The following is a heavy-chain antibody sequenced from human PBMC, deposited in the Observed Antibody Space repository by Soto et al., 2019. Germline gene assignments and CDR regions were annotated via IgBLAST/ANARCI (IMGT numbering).Heavy chain of an antibody. CDR3: ARTHHSTSSDWLFDP. CDR1: GGSISNYY. V-gene: IGHV4-59*01. J-gene: IGHJ5*02. CDR2: IYYSGST. Sequence: SETLSLTCTVSGGSISNYYWSWIRQPPGKGLEWIGYIYYSGSTNYNPSLKSRVTISVDTSKNQFSLRLSSVTAADTAIYYCARTHHSTSSDWLFDPWGQGTLVPVSS. D-gene: IGHD6-6*01.